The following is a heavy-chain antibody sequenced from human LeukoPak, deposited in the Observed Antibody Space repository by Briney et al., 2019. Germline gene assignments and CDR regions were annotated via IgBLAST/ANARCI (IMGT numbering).Heavy chain of an antibody. J-gene: IGHJ4*02. D-gene: IGHD6-19*01. Sequence: PGGSLRLSCAASGFTVSSNYMSWIRQAPGKGLEWVSYISSSGSTIYYADSVKGRFTISRDNAKNSLYLQMNSLRAEDTAVYYCARGAYTGGAVAGHFDYWGQGTLVTVSS. CDR2: ISSSGSTI. CDR3: ARGAYTGGAVAGHFDY. V-gene: IGHV3-11*01. CDR1: GFTVSSNY.